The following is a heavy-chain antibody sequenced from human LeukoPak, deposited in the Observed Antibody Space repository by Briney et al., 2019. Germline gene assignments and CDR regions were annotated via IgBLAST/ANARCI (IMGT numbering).Heavy chain of an antibody. D-gene: IGHD4-17*01. CDR1: GFTFSSYS. CDR3: AKTYGHFDD. J-gene: IGHJ4*02. Sequence: GGSLRLSCAASGFTFSSYSMNWVRQAPGKGLEWVSSITSGSSYIYYADSVKGRFTISRDNAKNSLYLQMTSLRVEDTAVYYCAKTYGHFDDWGQGTLVTVSS. CDR2: ITSGSSYI. V-gene: IGHV3-21*01.